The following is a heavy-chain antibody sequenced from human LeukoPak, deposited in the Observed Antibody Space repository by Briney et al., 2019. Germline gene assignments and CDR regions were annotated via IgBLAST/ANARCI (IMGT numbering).Heavy chain of an antibody. Sequence: SETLSLTCAVYGGSFSGYYWSWIRQPPGKGLEWIGEINHSGSTNYNPSLKSRVTVSVDTSKNQFSLKLSSVTAADTAVYYCARGRGYSYGYFDYWGQRTLVTVSS. CDR2: INHSGST. CDR3: ARGRGYSYGYFDY. V-gene: IGHV4-34*01. D-gene: IGHD5-18*01. CDR1: GGSFSGYY. J-gene: IGHJ4*02.